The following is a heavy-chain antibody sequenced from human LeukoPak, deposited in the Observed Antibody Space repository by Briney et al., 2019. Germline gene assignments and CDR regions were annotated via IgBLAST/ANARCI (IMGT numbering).Heavy chain of an antibody. D-gene: IGHD6-19*01. CDR2: IYTTGST. J-gene: IGHJ4*02. CDR3: ARKIEVAGKAGFGY. Sequence: SETLALTCTVSGGSISSYYWTWIRQPAGKGLEWIGRIYTTGSTNYNPSLNSRVTMSVDTSKNQFSPKLSSVTAADTAVYYCARKIEVAGKAGFGYWGQGTLVTVSS. CDR1: GGSISSYY. V-gene: IGHV4-4*07.